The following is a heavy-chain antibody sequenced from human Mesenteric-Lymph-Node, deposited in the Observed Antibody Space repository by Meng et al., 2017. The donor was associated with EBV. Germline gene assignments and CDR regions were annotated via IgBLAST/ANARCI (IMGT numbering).Heavy chain of an antibody. J-gene: IGHJ4*02. CDR1: GYSIRSDNW. CDR3: ARNYGGSHFDY. CDR2: VYYSGST. V-gene: IGHV4-28*01. Sequence: QVQLQESGPGLGKPSDTLSLTCGISGYSIRSDNWWGWIRQPPGKGLEWIGYVYYSGSTFYNPSLKSRVTMSVDTSKNQFSLRVSSVTAVDTAVYYCARNYGGSHFDYWGQGTLVTVSS. D-gene: IGHD4-23*01.